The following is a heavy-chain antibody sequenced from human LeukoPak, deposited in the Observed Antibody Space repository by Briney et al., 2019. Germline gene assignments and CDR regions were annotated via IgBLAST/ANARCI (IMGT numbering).Heavy chain of an antibody. V-gene: IGHV3-66*02. CDR3: ARESWNAKRYFDY. CDR2: IYSGGST. Sequence: GGSLRLSCAASGFPFSAHFMSWVRQAPGKGLEWVSVIYSGGSTYYADSVKGRVTISRDNSKNTLYLQMNSLRAEDTAVYYCARESWNAKRYFDYWGQGTLVTVSS. J-gene: IGHJ4*02. CDR1: GFPFSAHF. D-gene: IGHD1-1*01.